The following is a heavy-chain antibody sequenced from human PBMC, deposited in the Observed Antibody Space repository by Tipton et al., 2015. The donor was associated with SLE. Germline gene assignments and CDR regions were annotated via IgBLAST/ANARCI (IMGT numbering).Heavy chain of an antibody. Sequence: TLSLTCTVSGGSISSSSYYWGWIRQPPGKGLEWIASIYYSGSTYYNPSLKSRVTISVDTSKNQFSLKLSSVTAADTAVYYCARGRHYFDYWGQGTLVTVSS. J-gene: IGHJ4*02. V-gene: IGHV4-39*07. CDR3: ARGRHYFDY. CDR2: IYYSGST. CDR1: GGSISSSSYY.